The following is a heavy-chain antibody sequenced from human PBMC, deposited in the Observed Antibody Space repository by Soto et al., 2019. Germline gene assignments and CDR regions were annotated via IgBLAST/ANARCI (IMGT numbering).Heavy chain of an antibody. J-gene: IGHJ6*02. Sequence: GGSLRLSCTFSGFTSTDHALTWVRQAPGKGLEWVAFSTSHSYGGTTDYAASVKGRFTISRDDSKSIAYLQMNSLQIADTAIYYCARDGDYYGMVVWGPGTTVTV. CDR3: ARDGDYYGMVV. V-gene: IGHV3-49*04. CDR2: STSHSYGGTT. CDR1: GFTSTDHA.